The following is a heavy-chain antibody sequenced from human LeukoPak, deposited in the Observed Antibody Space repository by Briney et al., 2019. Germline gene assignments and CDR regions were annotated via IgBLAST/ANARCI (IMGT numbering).Heavy chain of an antibody. CDR1: GFTFTSYA. CDR2: IYSGGST. Sequence: GGSLRLSCAASGFTFTSYAMSWVRQAPGKGLEWVSVIYSGGSTYYADPVKGRFTISRDNSKNTLYLQMNSLRAEDTAVYYCARDDNYGDYSPYDYWGQGTLVTVSS. V-gene: IGHV3-66*01. J-gene: IGHJ4*02. CDR3: ARDDNYGDYSPYDY. D-gene: IGHD4-17*01.